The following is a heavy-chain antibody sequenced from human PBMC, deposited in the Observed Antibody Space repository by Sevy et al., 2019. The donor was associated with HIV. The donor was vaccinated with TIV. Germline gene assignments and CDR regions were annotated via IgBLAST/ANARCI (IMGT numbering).Heavy chain of an antibody. CDR1: GFSFRTYA. V-gene: IGHV3-33*06. CDR2: IWYDGSNE. D-gene: IGHD1-26*01. CDR3: VKDVGVGSTRRYADY. J-gene: IGHJ4*02. Sequence: GGSLRLSCAASGFSFRTYAMHWVRQAPGKGLEWVAGIWYDGSNENHADSGKGRFTISRDNSKNTLYLQMNSLRAEDTDVYYCVKDVGVGSTRRYADYWGQGTLVTVSS.